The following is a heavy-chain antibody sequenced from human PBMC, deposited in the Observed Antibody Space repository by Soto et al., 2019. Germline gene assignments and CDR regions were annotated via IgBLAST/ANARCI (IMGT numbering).Heavy chain of an antibody. CDR3: ARAGVGAAVGYFQH. CDR1: GGSISSGGYY. Sequence: SETLSLTCTVSGGSISSGGYYWSWIRQHPGKGLEWIGYIYYSGSTYYNPSLKSRVTISVDTSKNQFSLKLSSVTAADTAVYYCARAGVGAAVGYFQHWGQGTLVTV. V-gene: IGHV4-31*03. J-gene: IGHJ1*01. CDR2: IYYSGST. D-gene: IGHD6-13*01.